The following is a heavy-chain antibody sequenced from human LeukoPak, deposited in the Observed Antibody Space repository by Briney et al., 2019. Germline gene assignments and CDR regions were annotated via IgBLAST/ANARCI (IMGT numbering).Heavy chain of an antibody. J-gene: IGHJ5*02. CDR3: ASGITFGGVIVTGWFDP. V-gene: IGHV1-2*02. D-gene: IGHD3-16*02. CDR1: GYTFTSYD. CDR2: INPNSGGT. Sequence: ASVKVSCKASGYTFTSYDINWVRQATGQGLEWMGWINPNSGGTNYAQKFQGRVTMTRDTSISTAYMELSRLRSDDTAVYYCASGITFGGVIVTGWFDPWGQGTLVTVSS.